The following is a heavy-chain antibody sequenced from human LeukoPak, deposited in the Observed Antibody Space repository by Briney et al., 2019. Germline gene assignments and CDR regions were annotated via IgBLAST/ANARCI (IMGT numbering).Heavy chain of an antibody. CDR3: AREADSSYFDY. CDR2: ISSSSSTI. V-gene: IGHV3-48*01. CDR1: GFTFSSYS. Sequence: GGSLRLSCAASGFTFSSYSMNWVRQAPGKGLEWVSYISSSSSTIYYADSVKGRFTISRDNAKNSLYLQMNSLRAEDTAVYYCAREADSSYFDYWGQGTLVTVSS. J-gene: IGHJ4*02.